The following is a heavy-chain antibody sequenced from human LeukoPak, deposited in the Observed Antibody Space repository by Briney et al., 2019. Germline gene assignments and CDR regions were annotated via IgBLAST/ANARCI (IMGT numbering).Heavy chain of an antibody. CDR3: ARDNDLNWFDP. J-gene: IGHJ5*02. D-gene: IGHD1-1*01. CDR1: GFTFSSYA. CDR2: ISSNGGST. Sequence: GGSLRLSCAASGFTFSSYAMHWVRQAPGEGLEYVSAISSNGGSTYYANSVKGRFTISRDNSKNTLYLQMGSLRAEDMAVYYCARDNDLNWFDPWGQGTLVTVSS. V-gene: IGHV3-64*01.